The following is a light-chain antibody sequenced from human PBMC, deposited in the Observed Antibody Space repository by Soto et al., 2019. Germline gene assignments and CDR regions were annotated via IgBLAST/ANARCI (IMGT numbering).Light chain of an antibody. Sequence: EIVLTQSPGTLSLSPGERATLSCRASQTVTSTFLAWYQQKPGQAPRLLIYGASRRATGIPDRFSGSGFGTDFTLTITRLEPEDFAVYYCHQYDSSRTFGQGTKVEMK. V-gene: IGKV3-20*01. J-gene: IGKJ1*01. CDR1: QTVTSTF. CDR3: HQYDSSRT. CDR2: GAS.